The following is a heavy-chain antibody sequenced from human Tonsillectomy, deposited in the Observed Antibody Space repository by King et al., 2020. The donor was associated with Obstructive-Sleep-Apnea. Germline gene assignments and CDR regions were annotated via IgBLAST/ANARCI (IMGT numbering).Heavy chain of an antibody. V-gene: IGHV4-59*01. CDR3: AREGYGDYAFDY. CDR1: GGSISSYY. J-gene: IGHJ4*02. D-gene: IGHD4-17*01. Sequence: QVQLQESGPGLVKPSETLSLTCTVSGGSISSYYWSWIRQPPGKGLEWIGYIYYSGSTNYNPSLKSRVTISVDTSKNQFSLNLSSVTAADTAVYYCAREGYGDYAFDYWGQGTLVTVSS. CDR2: IYYSGST.